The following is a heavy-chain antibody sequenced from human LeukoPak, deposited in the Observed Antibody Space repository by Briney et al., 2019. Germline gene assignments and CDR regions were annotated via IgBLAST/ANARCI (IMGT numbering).Heavy chain of an antibody. D-gene: IGHD3-9*01. CDR3: TRPGLNYDILTGYYNRDVSWFDP. CDR1: GFTFSSYS. CDR2: ISGSSSTI. J-gene: IGHJ5*02. Sequence: GGSLRLSCAASGFTFSSYSMNWVRQAPGKGLEWVSYISGSSSTIYYADSVKGRFTISRDNAKNSLYLQMNSLKPEDTAVYYCTRPGLNYDILTGYYNRDVSWFDPWGQGTLVTVSS. V-gene: IGHV3-48*01.